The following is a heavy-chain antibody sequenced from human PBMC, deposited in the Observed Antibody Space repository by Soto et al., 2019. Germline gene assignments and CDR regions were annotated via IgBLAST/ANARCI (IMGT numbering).Heavy chain of an antibody. Sequence: SVKVCCKAPGGTFSSYAISWVRQSPGQGLEWMGGIIPIFGTANYAQKFQGRVTITADESTSTAYMELSSQRSEDTAVYYCARDASTVTTLYYYYYYYGMDVWGQGTTVTVSS. CDR3: ARDASTVTTLYYYYYYYGMDV. CDR2: IIPIFGTA. V-gene: IGHV1-69*13. D-gene: IGHD4-4*01. CDR1: GGTFSSYA. J-gene: IGHJ6*02.